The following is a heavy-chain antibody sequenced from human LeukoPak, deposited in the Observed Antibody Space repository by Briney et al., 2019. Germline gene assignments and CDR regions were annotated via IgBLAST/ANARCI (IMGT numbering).Heavy chain of an antibody. CDR1: GYTFTNYW. Sequence: GEPLKISCKGSGYTFTNYWIGWVRQMPGKGLEWMGIIYPRDSDTRYSPSFQGQVTISVDKSISTAYLQWSSLRASDTAMYYCARHSHYDFWSGYLDYWGQGTLVTVSS. D-gene: IGHD3-3*01. CDR2: IYPRDSDT. V-gene: IGHV5-51*01. CDR3: ARHSHYDFWSGYLDY. J-gene: IGHJ4*02.